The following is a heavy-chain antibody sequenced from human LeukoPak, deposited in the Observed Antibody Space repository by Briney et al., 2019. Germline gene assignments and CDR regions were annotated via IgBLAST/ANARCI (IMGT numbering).Heavy chain of an antibody. V-gene: IGHV7-4-1*02. CDR1: GYTLTSYA. Sequence: EASVKVSCKASGYTLTSYAMNWVRQAPGQGLEWMGWINTNTGNPTYAQGFTGRFVFSLDTSVSTAYLQISSLKAEDTAVYYCARVAGMSSADAFDIWGQGTMVTVSS. CDR2: INTNTGNP. J-gene: IGHJ3*02. CDR3: ARVAGMSSADAFDI. D-gene: IGHD6-25*01.